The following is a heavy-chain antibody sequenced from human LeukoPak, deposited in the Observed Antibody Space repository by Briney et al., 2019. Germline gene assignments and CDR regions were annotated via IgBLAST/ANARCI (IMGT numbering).Heavy chain of an antibody. D-gene: IGHD3-3*01. CDR3: ARMRRIFGVVIKNWFDP. Sequence: ASVKVSCKASGYIFSDYYMHWVRQAPGQGLEWMGWINLNSGGTNYAQKFQGRVTMTRDASISTAYMELSRLRSDDTAVYYCARMRRIFGVVIKNWFDPWGQGTLVTVSS. J-gene: IGHJ5*02. CDR1: GYIFSDYY. V-gene: IGHV1-2*02. CDR2: INLNSGGT.